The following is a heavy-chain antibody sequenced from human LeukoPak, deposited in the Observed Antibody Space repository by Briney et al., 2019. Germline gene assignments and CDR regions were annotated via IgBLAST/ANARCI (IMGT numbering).Heavy chain of an antibody. D-gene: IGHD5-18*01. CDR1: GYTFTSYH. Sequence: GASVKVSCKASGYTFTSYHLHWVRQAPGQGLEWMGIINPSGGSPNYAQKFQGRVTMTRDMSTSTVNMELSSLRSEDTAVYYCAATRPSNSYGPNPAFDIWGQGTMVTVSS. J-gene: IGHJ3*02. V-gene: IGHV1-46*01. CDR3: AATRPSNSYGPNPAFDI. CDR2: INPSGGSP.